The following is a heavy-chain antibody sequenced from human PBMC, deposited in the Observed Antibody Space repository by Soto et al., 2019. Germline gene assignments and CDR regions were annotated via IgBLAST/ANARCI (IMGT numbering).Heavy chain of an antibody. J-gene: IGHJ4*02. V-gene: IGHV3-33*01. CDR3: AADHDYDSSGYSSR. CDR1: GFTFSSYG. CDR2: IWYDGSNK. Sequence: QVQLVESGGGVVQPGRSLRLSCAASGFTFSSYGMHWVRQAPGKGLEWVAVIWYDGSNKYYADSVKGRFTISRDNSKNTLYLQVDSLRAEDTAVYYCAADHDYDSSGYSSRWGQGTLVTVSS. D-gene: IGHD3-22*01.